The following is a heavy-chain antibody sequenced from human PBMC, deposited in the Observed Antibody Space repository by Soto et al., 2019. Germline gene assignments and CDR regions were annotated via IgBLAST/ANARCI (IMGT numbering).Heavy chain of an antibody. Sequence: PSETLSLTCTVSNGSISTYYWSWIRQPPGRSLEWIGHIYYTGSPTYNPSLKSRVTISENTSKKTVSLTLISVTAEDTAVYYCAMSRSTRQPFDYWGRGTLVTVSS. CDR1: NGSISTYY. J-gene: IGHJ4*02. CDR3: AMSRSTRQPFDY. CDR2: IYYTGSP. D-gene: IGHD5-12*01. V-gene: IGHV4-59*01.